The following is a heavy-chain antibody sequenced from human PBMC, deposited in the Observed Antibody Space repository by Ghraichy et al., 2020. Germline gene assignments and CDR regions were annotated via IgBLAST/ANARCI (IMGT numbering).Heavy chain of an antibody. CDR1: GGSFSGYY. J-gene: IGHJ6*02. Sequence: SETLSLTCAVYGGSFSGYYWSWIRQPPGKGLEWIGEINHSGSTNYNPSLKSRVTISVDTSKNQFSLKLSSVTAADTAVYYCARRLQLLYGMDVWGQGTTVTVSS. CDR2: INHSGST. CDR3: ARRLQLLYGMDV. D-gene: IGHD1-26*01. V-gene: IGHV4-34*01.